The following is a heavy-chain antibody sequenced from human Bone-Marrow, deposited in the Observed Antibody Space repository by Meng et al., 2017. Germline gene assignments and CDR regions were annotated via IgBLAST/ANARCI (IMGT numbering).Heavy chain of an antibody. CDR2: IIPIFGTA. D-gene: IGHD2-2*01. J-gene: IGHJ6*02. CDR3: ARGIVVVPADYGMDV. Sequence: SVKVSCKASGGTFSSYAISWVRQAPGQGLEWMGGIIPIFGTANYAQKFQGRVTITTDESTSTAYMELSSLRSEDTAVYYCARGIVVVPADYGMDVWGQGTTVTVSS. CDR1: GGTFSSYA. V-gene: IGHV1-69*05.